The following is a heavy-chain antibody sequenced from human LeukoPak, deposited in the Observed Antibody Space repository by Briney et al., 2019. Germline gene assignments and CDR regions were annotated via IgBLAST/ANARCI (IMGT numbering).Heavy chain of an antibody. V-gene: IGHV4-59*01. D-gene: IGHD6-19*01. J-gene: IGHJ6*02. CDR2: IYYSGST. Sequence: SETLSLTCTVSGGSISSYYWSWIRQPPGKGLEWIGYIYYSGSTNYNPSLKGRVTISVDTSKNQFSLKLSSVTAADTAVYYCARVVGGAVAGKGAYYYYGMDVWGQGTTVTVSS. CDR1: GGSISSYY. CDR3: ARVVGGAVAGKGAYYYYGMDV.